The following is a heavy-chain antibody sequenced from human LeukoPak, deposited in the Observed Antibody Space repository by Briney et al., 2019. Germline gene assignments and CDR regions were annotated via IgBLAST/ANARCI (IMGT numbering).Heavy chain of an antibody. CDR3: ARVRSSGWYPADAFDI. Sequence: SETLSLTCAVSGGSISSSNWWSWVRQFPGKGLEWIGEIYHSGSINYSPSLKSRVTISVDTSKNQFSLKLSSVTAADTAVYYCARVRSSGWYPADAFDIWGQGTMVTVSS. V-gene: IGHV4-4*02. J-gene: IGHJ3*02. CDR1: GGSISSSNW. CDR2: IYHSGSI. D-gene: IGHD6-19*01.